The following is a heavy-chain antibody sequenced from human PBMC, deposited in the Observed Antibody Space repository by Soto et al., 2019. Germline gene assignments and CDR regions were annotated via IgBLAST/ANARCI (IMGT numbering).Heavy chain of an antibody. CDR1: GGSISSGDYY. Sequence: HVQLQESGPGLVKPSQTLSLTCTVSGGSISSGDYYWSWIRQPPGKGLEWFGYLYYRGITYYNPSLKSRVTIAVDTSKTQFAMRLSSVTAADTAVYYCASRNYDFWSGYRQGAFDIWGQGTMVTVSS. D-gene: IGHD3-3*01. CDR3: ASRNYDFWSGYRQGAFDI. V-gene: IGHV4-30-4*01. CDR2: LYYRGIT. J-gene: IGHJ3*02.